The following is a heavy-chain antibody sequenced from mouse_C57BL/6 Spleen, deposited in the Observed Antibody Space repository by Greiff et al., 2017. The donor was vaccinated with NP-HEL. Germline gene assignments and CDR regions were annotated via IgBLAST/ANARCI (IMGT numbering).Heavy chain of an antibody. CDR3: ARLSYGSSYYFDY. CDR2: ISSGSSTI. V-gene: IGHV5-17*01. J-gene: IGHJ2*01. Sequence: EVKLVESGGGLVKPGGSLKLSCAASGFTFSDYGMHWVRQAPEKGLEWVAYISSGSSTIYYADTVKGRFTISRDNAKNTLFLQMTSLRSEDTAMYYCARLSYGSSYYFDYWGQGTTLTVSS. CDR1: GFTFSDYG. D-gene: IGHD1-1*01.